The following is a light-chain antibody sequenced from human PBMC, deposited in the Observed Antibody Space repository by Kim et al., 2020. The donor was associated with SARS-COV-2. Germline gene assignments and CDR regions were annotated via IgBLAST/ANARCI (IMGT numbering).Light chain of an antibody. CDR2: DAS. CDR3: QQRTNWPPFT. Sequence: GATATLSCRASQSVSNFLAWYQQKPGQAPRLLIYDASNRAPGIPARFSGSGSGTDFTLTISSLEPEDWAVYYGQQRTNWPPFTFGQGTKLEI. J-gene: IGKJ2*01. CDR1: QSVSNF. V-gene: IGKV3-11*01.